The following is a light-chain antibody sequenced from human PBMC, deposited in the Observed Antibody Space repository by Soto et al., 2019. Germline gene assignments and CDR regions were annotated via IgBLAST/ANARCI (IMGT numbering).Light chain of an antibody. Sequence: AIQLTQSPSSPSASVGDRVTLACRTSHGIVNALAWYQQKPGRPPKLLMYDASILQSGVPLRFSGSGSGTDFTLTITGLQPEDFATYFCQQYGNYPLTFGGGTKVDIK. V-gene: IGKV1D-13*01. CDR3: QQYGNYPLT. CDR1: HGIVNA. CDR2: DAS. J-gene: IGKJ4*01.